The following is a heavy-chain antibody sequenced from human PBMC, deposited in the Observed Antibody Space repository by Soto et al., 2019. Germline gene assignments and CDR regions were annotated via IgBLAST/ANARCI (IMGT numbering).Heavy chain of an antibody. D-gene: IGHD5-12*01. Sequence: PGGSLRLSCAAPGFTFSSYDMHWVRQATGKGLEWVSAIGTAGDTYYPGSVKGRFTISRENAKNSLYLQMNSLRAGDTAVYYCARGSIEMATRYYFDYWGQGTLVTVSS. CDR3: ARGSIEMATRYYFDY. V-gene: IGHV3-13*01. CDR2: IGTAGDT. CDR1: GFTFSSYD. J-gene: IGHJ4*02.